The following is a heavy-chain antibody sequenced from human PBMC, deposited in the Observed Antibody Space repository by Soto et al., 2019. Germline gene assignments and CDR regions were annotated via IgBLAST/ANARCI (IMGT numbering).Heavy chain of an antibody. Sequence: SETLSLTCTVSGGSISSYYWSWIRQPPGKGLEWIGYIYYSGSTNYNPSLKSRVTISVDTSKNQFSLKLSSVTAADTAVYYYAGGLRFLEWLLPTAYYMDVWGKGTTVTVSS. D-gene: IGHD3-3*01. CDR2: IYYSGST. J-gene: IGHJ6*03. V-gene: IGHV4-59*01. CDR1: GGSISSYY. CDR3: AGGLRFLEWLLPTAYYMDV.